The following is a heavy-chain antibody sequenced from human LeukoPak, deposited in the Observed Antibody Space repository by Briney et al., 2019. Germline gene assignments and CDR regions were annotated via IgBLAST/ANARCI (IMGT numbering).Heavy chain of an antibody. Sequence: SETLSLTCGVSGGSIRSTSHYWGWIRQPPGRRLEWIGTIYYRGITNYNPSLKSRVTISVDTSEKHFSLKLTSVTAADTAVYYCFRGYRRAFEYLGMDVWGQGTAVIVSS. CDR3: FRGYRRAFEYLGMDV. V-gene: IGHV4-39*02. CDR1: GGSIRSTSHY. CDR2: IYYRGIT. J-gene: IGHJ6*02. D-gene: IGHD6-25*01.